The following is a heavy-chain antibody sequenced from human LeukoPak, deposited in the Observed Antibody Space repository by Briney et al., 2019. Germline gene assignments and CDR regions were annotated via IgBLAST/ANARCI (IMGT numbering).Heavy chain of an antibody. CDR2: IYYTGST. D-gene: IGHD6-19*01. CDR3: ARVGGYSSSWYLGY. V-gene: IGHV4-59*01. CDR1: GGSISSYY. Sequence: SETLSLTCTASGGSISSYYWSWIRQPPGKGLEWIGFIYYTGSTTYNPSLKSRVTISVDTSKNQFSLKLSSVTPADTAAYYCARVGGYSSSWYLGYWGQGTLVTVSS. J-gene: IGHJ4*02.